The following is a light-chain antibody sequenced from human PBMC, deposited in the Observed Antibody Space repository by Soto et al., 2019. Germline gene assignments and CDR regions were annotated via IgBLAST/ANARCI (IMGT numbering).Light chain of an antibody. V-gene: IGKV3-15*01. CDR3: QQYDTWPLT. J-gene: IGKJ4*01. Sequence: EIVMTQSPDMLSVSPGERATLSCRVSQSISSNLAWYQQKPGQAPRLLIYDTSTRATSIPARFSGSGSGTEFTLTISSLQSEDFAVYYCQQYDTWPLTFGGGTKV. CDR1: QSISSN. CDR2: DTS.